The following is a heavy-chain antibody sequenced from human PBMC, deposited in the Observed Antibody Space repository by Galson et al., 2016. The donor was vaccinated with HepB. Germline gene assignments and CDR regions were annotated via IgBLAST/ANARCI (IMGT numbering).Heavy chain of an antibody. D-gene: IGHD3-22*01. V-gene: IGHV3-53*01. CDR1: GFTVSSTY. J-gene: IGHJ3*01. CDR2: IYSGGNT. CDR3: AKGGRDTSGYEN. Sequence: SLRLSCAASGFTVSSTYMTWVRQAPGKGLEWVSGIYSGGNTYYADSVKGRFTISRDNSKNTLHLQMNSLRVEDTAVYYCAKGGRDTSGYENWGQGTMVTVSS.